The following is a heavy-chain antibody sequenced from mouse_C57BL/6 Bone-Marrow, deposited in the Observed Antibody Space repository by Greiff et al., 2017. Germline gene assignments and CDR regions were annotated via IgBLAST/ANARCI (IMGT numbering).Heavy chain of an antibody. CDR1: GYTFTSYD. V-gene: IGHV1-85*01. CDR2: IYPRDGST. D-gene: IGHD1-1*01. J-gene: IGHJ1*03. CDR3: ARLEFDGSSGDWYFDV. Sequence: QVQLKESGPELVKPGASVKLSCKASGYTFTSYDINWVKQRPGQGREWIGWIYPRDGSTKYNEKFKGKSPLTVDTSSSTAYMELHSLTSEDSAVYFCARLEFDGSSGDWYFDVWGTGTTVTVSS.